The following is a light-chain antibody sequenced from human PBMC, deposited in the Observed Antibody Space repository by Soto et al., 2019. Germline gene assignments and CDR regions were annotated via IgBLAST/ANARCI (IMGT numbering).Light chain of an antibody. CDR3: QSSDSSLSYV. CDR2: GNS. V-gene: IGLV1-40*01. J-gene: IGLJ1*01. Sequence: QSVLTQPPSVSGAPGQTVTISCTGSSSNIGAGYDVYWYQQLPGTAPKLLIYGNSNRPSGVPDRFSGSKSGTSASLAITGLHDEDEADYYCQSSDSSLSYVFGTGTKLTVL. CDR1: SSNIGAGYD.